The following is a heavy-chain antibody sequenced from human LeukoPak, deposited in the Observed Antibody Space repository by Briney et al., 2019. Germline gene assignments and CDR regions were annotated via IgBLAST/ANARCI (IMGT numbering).Heavy chain of an antibody. J-gene: IGHJ4*02. Sequence: ASVKVSCKVSGYTLTELSMHWVRQAPGKGLEWMGGFDPEDGETIYAQKFQGRVTMTEDTSTDTAYMELSSLRSEDTAVYYCATWVYNWNDVSFDYWGQGTLVTVSS. CDR2: FDPEDGET. CDR1: GYTLTELS. D-gene: IGHD1-20*01. V-gene: IGHV1-24*01. CDR3: ATWVYNWNDVSFDY.